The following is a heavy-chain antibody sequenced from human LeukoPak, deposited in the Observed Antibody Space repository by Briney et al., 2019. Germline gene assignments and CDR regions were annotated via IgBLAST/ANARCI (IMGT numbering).Heavy chain of an antibody. J-gene: IGHJ5*02. Sequence: SETLSLTCAVSGYPISSGYYWGWIRQPPGKGLEWIGSIYHSGSTYYNPSLKSRVTISVDTSKNQFSLKLSSVTAADTAVYYCARINTAIIGWFGPWGQGTLVNLSS. D-gene: IGHD5-18*01. CDR3: ARINTAIIGWFGP. CDR2: IYHSGST. V-gene: IGHV4-38-2*01. CDR1: GYPISSGYY.